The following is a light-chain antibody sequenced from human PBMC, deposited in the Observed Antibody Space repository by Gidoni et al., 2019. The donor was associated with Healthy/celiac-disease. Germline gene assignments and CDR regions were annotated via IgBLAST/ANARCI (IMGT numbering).Light chain of an antibody. CDR1: QSVSSSY. Sequence: DIGLTQSPGTLSLSPGERATRSCRASQSVSSSYLAGYQQKPGQAPRLLIYGASSRATGIPDRFSGSGSGTDFTLTISRLEPEDFAVYYCQQYGSSPPTFGQGTKVEIK. V-gene: IGKV3-20*01. CDR2: GAS. J-gene: IGKJ1*01. CDR3: QQYGSSPPT.